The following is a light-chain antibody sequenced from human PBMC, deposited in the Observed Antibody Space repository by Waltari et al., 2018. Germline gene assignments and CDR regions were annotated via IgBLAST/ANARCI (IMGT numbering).Light chain of an antibody. Sequence: DIQMTQSPSSLSASVGDRVTTTCRASQGISIDLAWYPQKPGKAPKLLISGASPLQFGVPSRFSGSGSGTDFTLTISGLQPDDFATYYCQKYDSAPQTFGQGTKVEIK. V-gene: IGKV1-27*01. CDR2: GAS. J-gene: IGKJ1*01. CDR1: QGISID. CDR3: QKYDSAPQT.